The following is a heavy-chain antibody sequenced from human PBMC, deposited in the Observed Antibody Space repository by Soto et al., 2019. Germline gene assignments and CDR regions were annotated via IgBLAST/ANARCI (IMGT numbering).Heavy chain of an antibody. CDR2: TRFSGVII. J-gene: IGHJ4*02. CDR1: GFTFSTSS. CDR3: VNETIRATTRPY. D-gene: IGHD1-1*01. V-gene: IGHV3-48*01. Sequence: EAQLVESGGGLVQPGGSLRLSCAASGFTFSTSSMSWVRQAPGKGLEWVSYTRFSGVIIYYADSVRSRFAISRDNAKNSLYLQMNSLIAEDTAVYYCVNETIRATTRPYWVQGTLVNVSS.